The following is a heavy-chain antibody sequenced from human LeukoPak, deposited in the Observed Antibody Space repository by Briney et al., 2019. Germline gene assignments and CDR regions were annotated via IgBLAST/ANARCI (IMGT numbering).Heavy chain of an antibody. CDR1: GLTFSDYY. J-gene: IGHJ6*03. CDR2: ISSSGSTI. V-gene: IGHV3-11*04. Sequence: PGGSLRLSCAASGLTFSDYYMSWIRQAPGKGLEWVSYISSSGSTIYYADSVKGRFTISRDNAKNSLYLQMNSLRAEDTAVYYCARTELRQQSRFYFYMDIWGKGTTVTVSS. CDR3: ARTELRQQSRFYFYMDI. D-gene: IGHD1-7*01.